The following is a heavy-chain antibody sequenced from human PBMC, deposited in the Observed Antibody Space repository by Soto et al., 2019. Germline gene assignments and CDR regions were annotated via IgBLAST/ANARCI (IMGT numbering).Heavy chain of an antibody. CDR2: IYYRGST. Sequence: QVQLQESGPGLVKPSQTLSLTCTVSGGSISSGGYYWSWIRQHPGKGLDWIGYIYYRGSTYYKPSLKSRVTISVDTSKNQCSPKLSSLTAADTAVYYCARADLDGGFDYWGQGTLVIVSS. V-gene: IGHV4-31*03. J-gene: IGHJ4*02. D-gene: IGHD3-3*01. CDR3: ARADLDGGFDY. CDR1: GGSISSGGYY.